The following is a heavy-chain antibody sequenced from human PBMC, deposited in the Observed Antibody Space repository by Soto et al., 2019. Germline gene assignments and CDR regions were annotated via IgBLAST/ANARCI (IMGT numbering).Heavy chain of an antibody. D-gene: IGHD3-22*01. CDR1: GGSISSYY. CDR2: IYYSGST. Sequence: PSETLSLTCTVSGGSISSYYWSWIRQPPGKGLEWIGYIYYSGSTNYNPSLKSRVTISVDTSKNQFSLKLSSVTAADTAVYYCARAQYYYDSSGYYPGDFDYWGQGTLVTVSS. V-gene: IGHV4-59*01. J-gene: IGHJ4*02. CDR3: ARAQYYYDSSGYYPGDFDY.